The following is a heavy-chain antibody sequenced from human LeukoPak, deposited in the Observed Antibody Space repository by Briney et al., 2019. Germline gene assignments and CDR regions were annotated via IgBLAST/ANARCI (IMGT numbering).Heavy chain of an antibody. CDR1: GGSFSGYY. Sequence: SETLSLTCAVYGGSFSGYYWSWIRQHPGKGLECVGSMYYSGSTYYNPSLKSRITISVDTSKNQFSLKLSSVTAADTAVYYCARQGHSSSYSTRATEFDYWGQGTLVTVSS. CDR3: ARQGHSSSYSTRATEFDY. D-gene: IGHD6-13*01. V-gene: IGHV4-34*01. J-gene: IGHJ4*02. CDR2: MYYSGST.